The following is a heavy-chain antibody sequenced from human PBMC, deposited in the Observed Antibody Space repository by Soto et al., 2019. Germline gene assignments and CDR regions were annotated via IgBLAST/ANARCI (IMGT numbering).Heavy chain of an antibody. CDR2: ISGSGGST. Sequence: EVQLLESGGGLVQPGGSLRLSCAASGFTFSSYAMSWVRQAPGKGLEWVSAISGSGGSTYYADSVKGRFTISRDNSKNTLYLQMNSLRDEDTAVYYCARAYYGYSASGYWGQGTLVTVSS. V-gene: IGHV3-23*01. J-gene: IGHJ4*02. CDR1: GFTFSSYA. CDR3: ARAYYGYSASGY. D-gene: IGHD3-10*01.